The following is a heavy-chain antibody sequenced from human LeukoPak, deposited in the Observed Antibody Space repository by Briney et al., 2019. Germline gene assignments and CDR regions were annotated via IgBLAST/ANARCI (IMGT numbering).Heavy chain of an antibody. CDR2: IYYSGAT. J-gene: IGHJ4*02. CDR3: ARHYGSGTYPLDS. D-gene: IGHD3-10*01. Sequence: PSETLSLTCTVSGGSIRNYYWSWIRQPPGRGLEWIAWIYYSGATKYNPSLDSRVTVSVDTSNNQFSLKLSSVTAADTAVYYCARHYGSGTYPLDSWGQGVLVTVSS. CDR1: GGSIRNYY. V-gene: IGHV4-59*08.